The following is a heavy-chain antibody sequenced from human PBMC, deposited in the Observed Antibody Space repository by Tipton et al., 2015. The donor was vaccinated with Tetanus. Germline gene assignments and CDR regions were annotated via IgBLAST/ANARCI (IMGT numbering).Heavy chain of an antibody. V-gene: IGHV1-69*01. Sequence: QLVQSGAEVKKPGSSVKVSCKASGGTFSSYAISWVRQAPGQGLEWMGGIIPIFGTANYAQKFQGRVTITADESTSTAYMELSSLRSEDTAVYYCARGHDSSGYYYIPGAFDIWGQGTMVTVSS. CDR3: ARGHDSSGYYYIPGAFDI. D-gene: IGHD3-22*01. J-gene: IGHJ3*02. CDR1: GGTFSSYA. CDR2: IIPIFGTA.